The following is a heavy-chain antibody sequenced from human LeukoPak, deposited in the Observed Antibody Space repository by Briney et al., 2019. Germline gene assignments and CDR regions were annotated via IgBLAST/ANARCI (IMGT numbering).Heavy chain of an antibody. J-gene: IGHJ4*02. Sequence: GGSLRLSCAASGFTFSSYGMHWVRQAPGKGLEWVAFIRYDGSNKYYADSVKGRFTISRDNSKNTLNLQMNSLRAEDTAVYYCARNKKYYYDSSGYQYYFDYWGQGTLVTVSS. D-gene: IGHD3-22*01. V-gene: IGHV3-30*02. CDR3: ARNKKYYYDSSGYQYYFDY. CDR2: IRYDGSNK. CDR1: GFTFSSYG.